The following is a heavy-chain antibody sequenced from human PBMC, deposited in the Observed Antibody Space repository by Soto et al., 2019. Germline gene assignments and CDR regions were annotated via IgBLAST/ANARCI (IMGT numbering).Heavy chain of an antibody. CDR3: ARLDYDRPD. J-gene: IGHJ4*02. CDR1: GGSISSNSYY. D-gene: IGHD3-22*01. CDR2: SYNSGTT. V-gene: IGHV4-39*01. Sequence: PSETLSLTCTVSGGSISSNSYYWAWIRQPPGKGPEWIGSSYNSGTTFYNPSLKSRVTISVDTSKNQFSLKLSSVTAADTAVYYCARLDYDRPDWGQGTLVTVSS.